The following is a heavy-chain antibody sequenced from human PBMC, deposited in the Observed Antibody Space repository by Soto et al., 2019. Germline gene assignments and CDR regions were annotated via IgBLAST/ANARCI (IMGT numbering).Heavy chain of an antibody. D-gene: IGHD2-8*02. CDR1: GSSVNDNY. CDR2: IFINGRI. CDR3: ARDCCTGAHYGS. Sequence: GGSLRLSCPASGSSVNDNYMSWDRQAPGKGLEWVSGIFINGRIYYADAVRGRFNISRDSFKNALYSQMSNLRVDDTAGYFCARDCCTGAHYGSWGQGTLVTVSS. J-gene: IGHJ5*02. V-gene: IGHV3-53*01.